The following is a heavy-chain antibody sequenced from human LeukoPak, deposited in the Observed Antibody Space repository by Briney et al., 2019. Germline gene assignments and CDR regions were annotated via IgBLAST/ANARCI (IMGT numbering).Heavy chain of an antibody. D-gene: IGHD1-26*01. CDR2: IYYSGST. Sequence: PSETLSLTCTVSGGSISSSSYYWGWIRQPPGKGLEWIGSIYYSGSTYYNPSLKSRVTISVDTSKNQFSLMLSSVTAADTAVYYCARQTGGSYYAFDYWGQGTLVTVSS. J-gene: IGHJ4*02. CDR1: GGSISSSSYY. CDR3: ARQTGGSYYAFDY. V-gene: IGHV4-39*01.